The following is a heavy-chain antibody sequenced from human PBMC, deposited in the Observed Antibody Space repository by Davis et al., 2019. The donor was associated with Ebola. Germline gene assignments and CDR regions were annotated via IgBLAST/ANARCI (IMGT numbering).Heavy chain of an antibody. Sequence: AASVKVSCKASGYTFTSYAMNWVRQAPGQGLEWMGWINTNTGNPTYAQGFTGRFVFSLDTSVSTAYLQISSLKAEDTAVYYCARGLGIVLSLTATSDFDYWGQGTLVTVSS. CDR2: INTNTGNP. CDR3: ARGLGIVLSLTATSDFDY. CDR1: GYTFTSYA. J-gene: IGHJ4*02. V-gene: IGHV7-4-1*02. D-gene: IGHD5-12*01.